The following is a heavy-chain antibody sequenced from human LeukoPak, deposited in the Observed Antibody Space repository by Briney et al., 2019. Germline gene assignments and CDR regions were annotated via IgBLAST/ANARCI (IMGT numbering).Heavy chain of an antibody. CDR2: ISRGSHTI. D-gene: IGHD1-1*01. CDR1: RFSFSGYS. CDR3: SRETTSGY. V-gene: IGHV3-48*04. J-gene: IGHJ4*02. Sequence: GGSLRLSCAASRFSFSGYSMNWVRQPPGQGLEWISYISRGSHTIYYADSVRGRFTISRDDAKNSLYLQMNSLRAEDTGIYYCSRETTSGYWGQGTLVTVSS.